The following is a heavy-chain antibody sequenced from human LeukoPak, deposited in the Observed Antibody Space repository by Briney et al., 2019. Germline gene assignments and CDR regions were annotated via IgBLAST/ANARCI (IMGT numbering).Heavy chain of an antibody. CDR3: AREGMVRDFDY. CDR2: ISYDGSNK. Sequence: GGSLRLSCAASGFTFSSSAVHCVRQAPGKGLEWVAVISYDGSNKFYADSVKGRFTISRDNSKNTLYLQMNSLRADDTAVYYCAREGMVRDFDYWGQGTLVTVSS. D-gene: IGHD3-10*01. V-gene: IGHV3-30-3*01. CDR1: GFTFSSSA. J-gene: IGHJ4*02.